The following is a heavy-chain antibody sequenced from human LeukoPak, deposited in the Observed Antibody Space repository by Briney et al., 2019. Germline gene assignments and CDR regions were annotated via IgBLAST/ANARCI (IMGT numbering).Heavy chain of an antibody. CDR1: GFNFRSSW. J-gene: IGHJ5*02. CDR2: ISGSGDNT. D-gene: IGHD6-19*01. V-gene: IGHV3-23*01. CDR3: AKDKGYSSGWYLLDP. Sequence: GGSLRLSCAASGFNFRSSWMAWVRQAPGKGLERVASISGSGDNTYHADSVKGRFSISRDNSKNTLYLQMNNLRAEDTAVYYCAKDKGYSSGWYLLDPWGQGTLVTVSS.